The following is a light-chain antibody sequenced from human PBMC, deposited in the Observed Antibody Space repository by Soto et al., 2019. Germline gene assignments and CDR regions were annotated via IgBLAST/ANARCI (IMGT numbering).Light chain of an antibody. CDR1: QSISNW. J-gene: IGKJ1*01. Sequence: DIQMTQTPATRSASVGCRFTLTCRASQSISNWLAWYQQKPGKAPKILIYKASSLESGVPSRFSGSGSETEFTLTISSLQPDDFATYYCQQYNSYRWTFGQGTKVDI. V-gene: IGKV1-5*03. CDR3: QQYNSYRWT. CDR2: KAS.